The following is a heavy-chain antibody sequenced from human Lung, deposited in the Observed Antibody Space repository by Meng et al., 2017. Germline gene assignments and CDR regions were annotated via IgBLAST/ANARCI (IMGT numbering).Heavy chain of an antibody. Sequence: GQLGESGGGLVKPGGSLRLSCAASGFTFSDYYMSWVRHAPGKGLEWVSALSGGGFTTYYADSVKGRFAISRHNSKNTLYLQMNSLRAEDTALYYCAKYSYGLGDYLDYWGQGALVTVSS. D-gene: IGHD3-10*01. V-gene: IGHV3-23*04. CDR2: LSGGGFTT. J-gene: IGHJ4*02. CDR1: GFTFSDYY. CDR3: AKYSYGLGDYLDY.